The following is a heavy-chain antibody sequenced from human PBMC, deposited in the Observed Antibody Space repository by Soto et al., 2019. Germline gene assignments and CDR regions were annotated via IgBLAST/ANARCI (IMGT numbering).Heavy chain of an antibody. V-gene: IGHV4-34*01. CDR2: INHSGST. D-gene: IGHD2-15*01. J-gene: IGHJ1*01. CDR1: GGSFSGYY. CDR3: ARATPSQYFQH. Sequence: SETLSLTCAVYGGSFSGYYWSWIRQPPGKGLEWIGEINHSGSTNYNPSLKSRVTISVDTSKNQFSLKLSSVTAADTAVYYCARATPSQYFQHWGQGTLLTVSS.